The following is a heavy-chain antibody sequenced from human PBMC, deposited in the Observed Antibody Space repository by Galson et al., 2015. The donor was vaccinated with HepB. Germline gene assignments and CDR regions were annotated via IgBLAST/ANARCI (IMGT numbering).Heavy chain of an antibody. D-gene: IGHD1/OR15-1a*01. V-gene: IGHV3-48*01. CDR2: ISSSSSTI. CDR1: GFTFSSYS. CDR3: ARAGNNGWFAP. J-gene: IGHJ5*02. Sequence: SLRLSCAASGFTFSSYSMNWVRQAPGKGLEWVSYISSSSSTIYYADSVKGRFTISRDNAKNSLYLQMNSLRAEATAVYYCARAGNNGWFAPWGQGTLVTVSS.